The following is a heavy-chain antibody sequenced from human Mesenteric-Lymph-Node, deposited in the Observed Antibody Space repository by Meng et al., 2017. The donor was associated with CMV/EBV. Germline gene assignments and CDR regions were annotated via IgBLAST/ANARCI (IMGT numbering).Heavy chain of an antibody. CDR1: GYTFTGYY. V-gene: IGHV1-69*10. J-gene: IGHJ3*02. CDR3: ARTYSGYDLGDFDI. CDR2: IIPIPGIA. Sequence: SVKVSCKASGYTFTGYYIHWVRQAPGQGLEWMGRIIPIPGIANYAQKFQGRVTITADKSTSTAYMELSSLKSEDTAVYYCARTYSGYDLGDFDIWGQGTLVTVSS. D-gene: IGHD5-12*01.